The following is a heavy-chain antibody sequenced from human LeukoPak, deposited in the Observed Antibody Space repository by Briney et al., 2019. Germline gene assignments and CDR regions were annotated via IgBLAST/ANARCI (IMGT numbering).Heavy chain of an antibody. Sequence: GGSLRLSCAASGFTFSSYSMNWVRQAPGKGLEWVSSISSSSSYIYYADSVKGRFTISRDNAKNSLYLQTNSLRAEDTAVYYCASVREGSTSPLYDYWGQGTLVTVSS. J-gene: IGHJ4*02. D-gene: IGHD2-2*01. CDR1: GFTFSSYS. CDR2: ISSSSSYI. V-gene: IGHV3-21*01. CDR3: ASVREGSTSPLYDY.